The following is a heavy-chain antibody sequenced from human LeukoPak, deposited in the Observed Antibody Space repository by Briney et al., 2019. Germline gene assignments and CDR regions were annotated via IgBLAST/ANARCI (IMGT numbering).Heavy chain of an antibody. CDR3: ARGRRIAAAGTGYSDY. CDR2: INHSGST. Sequence: PSETLSLTCAVYGGSFSGYYWSWIRQPPGKGLEWIGEINHSGSTNYNPSLKSRVTISVDTSKNQFSLKLSSVTAADTAVYYCARGRRIAAAGTGYSDYWGQGTLVTVSS. V-gene: IGHV4-34*01. D-gene: IGHD6-13*01. CDR1: GGSFSGYY. J-gene: IGHJ4*02.